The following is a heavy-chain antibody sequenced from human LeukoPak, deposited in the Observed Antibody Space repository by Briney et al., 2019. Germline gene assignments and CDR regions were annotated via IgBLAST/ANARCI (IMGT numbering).Heavy chain of an antibody. CDR2: ISWSSGSI. Sequence: GGSLRLSCAASGFTFDDYAMHWVRQAPGKGLEWVSGISWSSGSIGYADSVKGRFIISRDNAKNSLYLHMNSLRAEDTALYYCAKDFHSGSQDYYYGMDVWGQGTTVTVSS. CDR1: GFTFDDYA. V-gene: IGHV3-9*01. CDR3: AKDFHSGSQDYYYGMDV. D-gene: IGHD6-13*01. J-gene: IGHJ6*02.